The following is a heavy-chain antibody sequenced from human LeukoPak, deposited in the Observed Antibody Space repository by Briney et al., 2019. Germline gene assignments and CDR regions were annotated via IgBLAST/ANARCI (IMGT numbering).Heavy chain of an antibody. CDR1: GGSISRYF. CDR3: ARGLQGPDV. Sequence: SETLSLTCTVSGGSISRYFWSWIRQPPGKGLEWIGYIFYSGSTNYNPSLKSRVIISVDTSKNQFSLRLSSVTAADTAVYYCARGLQGPDVWGQGTTVTVSS. V-gene: IGHV4-59*01. CDR2: IFYSGST. J-gene: IGHJ6*02.